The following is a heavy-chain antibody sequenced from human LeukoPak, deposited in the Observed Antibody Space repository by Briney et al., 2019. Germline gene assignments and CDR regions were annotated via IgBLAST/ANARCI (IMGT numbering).Heavy chain of an antibody. D-gene: IGHD6-13*01. CDR2: ISYSGST. CDR1: GGSISSYY. CDR3: ARSSSWYGTCGF. J-gene: IGHJ4*02. V-gene: IGHV4-59*01. Sequence: SETLSLTCTVSGGSISSYYWSWIRQPPGKGLEWIGYISYSGSTNYNPSLKSRVTISLDTPKNQFSLNLSSVTAADTAVYYCARSSSWYGTCGFWGQGTLVTVSS.